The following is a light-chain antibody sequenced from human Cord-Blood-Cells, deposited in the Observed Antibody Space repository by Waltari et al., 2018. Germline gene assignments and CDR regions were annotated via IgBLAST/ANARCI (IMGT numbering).Light chain of an antibody. V-gene: IGKV3-20*01. CDR1: QSVSSSY. CDR3: QQYGSSPPWT. CDR2: GAS. Sequence: EVVLTQSPGTLSLSPGETATLSCRPSQSVSSSYLAWYQQKPGQDPRLLIYGASSRATGIPDRFSGSGSGTDFTLTISRLEPEDFAVYYCQQYGSSPPWTSGQGTKVEIK. J-gene: IGKJ1*01.